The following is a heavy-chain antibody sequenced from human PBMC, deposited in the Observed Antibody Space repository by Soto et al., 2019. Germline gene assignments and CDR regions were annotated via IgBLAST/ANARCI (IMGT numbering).Heavy chain of an antibody. CDR3: AGGRGGTGSLDI. CDR1: AFTFSLYQ. J-gene: IGHJ3*02. V-gene: IGHV3-21*01. Sequence: GGSLRLSCAASAFTFSLYQMNWVRQAPGKGLEWVSSITGSSTYIFYGDSVRGRFTVSRDNAKNSVFLQMNGLRAEDKAMYYCAGGRGGTGSLDIWGPGTMVTVSS. CDR2: ITGSSTYI. D-gene: IGHD3-16*01.